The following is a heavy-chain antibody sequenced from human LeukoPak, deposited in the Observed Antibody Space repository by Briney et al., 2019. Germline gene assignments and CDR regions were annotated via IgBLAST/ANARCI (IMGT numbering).Heavy chain of an antibody. Sequence: LAGGSLRLSCAASGFTFSSYAMSWVRQAPGKGLEWVSAISGSGGSTYYADSVKGRFTISRDSSKNTLYLQMNSLRAEDTAVYYCAKSYYYDSSGRYYVDYWGQGTLVTVSS. CDR2: ISGSGGST. CDR3: AKSYYYDSSGRYYVDY. J-gene: IGHJ4*02. D-gene: IGHD3-22*01. CDR1: GFTFSSYA. V-gene: IGHV3-23*01.